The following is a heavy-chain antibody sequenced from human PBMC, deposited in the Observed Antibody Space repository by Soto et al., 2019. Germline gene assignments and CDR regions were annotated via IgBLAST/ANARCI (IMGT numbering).Heavy chain of an antibody. V-gene: IGHV1-2*02. D-gene: IGHD1-26*01. CDR3: ARDLGGSRDS. CDR2: INPNNDGT. Sequence: GASVKVSCKASGYTFTVYYMHWVRQAPGQGLEWMGWINPNNDGTTYAEKFQGRVTMTRDTSTSTAYMELSRLRSDDTAVYYCARDLGGSRDSWGQGTLVTVSS. CDR1: GYTFTVYY. J-gene: IGHJ4*02.